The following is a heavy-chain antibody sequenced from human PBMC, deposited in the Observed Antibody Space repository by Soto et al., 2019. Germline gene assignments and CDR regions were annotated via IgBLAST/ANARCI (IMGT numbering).Heavy chain of an antibody. CDR1: GYSFTSYY. V-gene: IGHV1-46*01. CDR2: INPSGGST. J-gene: IGHJ4*02. Sequence: ASVKVSCKASGYSFTSYYIHWVRQAPGQGLEWMGMINPSGGSTTYAQKFQGRVTMTRDTSTSTVYMELSSLRSDDTAVYYCAKGSVPAAKVNFDYWGQGTLVTVSS. CDR3: AKGSVPAAKVNFDY. D-gene: IGHD2-2*01.